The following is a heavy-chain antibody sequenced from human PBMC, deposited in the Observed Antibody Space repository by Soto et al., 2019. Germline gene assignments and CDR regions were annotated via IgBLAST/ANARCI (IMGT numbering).Heavy chain of an antibody. CDR1: GGSISSGGYY. CDR2: IYYSGST. V-gene: IGHV4-31*03. D-gene: IGHD6-13*01. CDR3: ARSEAGYSSSWYDY. J-gene: IGHJ4*02. Sequence: QVQLQESGPGLVKPSQTLSLTCTVSGGSISSGGYYWSWIRQHPGKGLEWIGYIYYSGSTYYNPSLKSRVTISVATSKNQFSLKLSSVTAADTAVYYCARSEAGYSSSWYDYWGQGTLVTVSS.